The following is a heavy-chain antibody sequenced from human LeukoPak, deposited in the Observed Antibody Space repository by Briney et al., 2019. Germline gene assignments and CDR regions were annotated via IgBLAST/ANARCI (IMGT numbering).Heavy chain of an antibody. D-gene: IGHD3-22*01. CDR2: ISYDGGKE. V-gene: IGHV3-30-3*01. CDR1: RFSFNNFA. J-gene: IGHJ4*02. Sequence: GGSLRLSCVASRFSFNNFAMHWVRQAPGRGLDWVAVISYDGGKEHYAESMKGRFTISRDNSNNTLYLEINSPTPEDTAIYYCASSSRSAYYDILIAYYDYWGQGTQVTVSS. CDR3: ASSSRSAYYDILIAYYDY.